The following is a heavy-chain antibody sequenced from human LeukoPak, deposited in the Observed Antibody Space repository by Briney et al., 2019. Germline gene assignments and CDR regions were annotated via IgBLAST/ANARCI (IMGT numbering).Heavy chain of an antibody. CDR3: ARGVYFFDY. Sequence: PGGSLRLSCAASGFTFSSYSMNWVRQAPGKGLEWVSSISSSDDYRYYADSVKGRFTISRDNAKNSLYLRMNSLRAEDTAVYYCARGVYFFDYWSQGTLVTVSS. V-gene: IGHV3-21*01. J-gene: IGHJ4*02. CDR2: ISSSDDYR. CDR1: GFTFSSYS. D-gene: IGHD3-10*01.